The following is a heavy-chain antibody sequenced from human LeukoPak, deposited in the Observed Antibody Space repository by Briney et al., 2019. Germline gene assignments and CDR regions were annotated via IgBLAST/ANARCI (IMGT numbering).Heavy chain of an antibody. CDR1: GITLSDYG. D-gene: IGHD3/OR15-3a*01. V-gene: IGHV3-23*01. CDR3: AKRGVVIRVFLVGFHKEAYYFES. Sequence: GGSLRLSCAVSGITLSDYGMSWVRQAPGKGLEWVAGISDSGGSTKYADSVKGRFTISRDNPKNTLFLQMNSLRADDTAVYFCAKRGVVIRVFLVGFHKEAYYFESWGQGALVTVSS. J-gene: IGHJ4*02. CDR2: ISDSGGST.